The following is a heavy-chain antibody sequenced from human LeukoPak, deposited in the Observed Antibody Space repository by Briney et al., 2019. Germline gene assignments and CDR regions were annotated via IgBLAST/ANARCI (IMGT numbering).Heavy chain of an antibody. V-gene: IGHV3-21*04. Sequence: PGGSLRLSCAASGFTFSSYSMNWVRQAPGKGLEWVSSISSSSSYIYYADSAKGRITISRDNSENTLYLQMNNLRAEDTAVYYCTRGPYCSGGTCYSLGEFDPWGQGTLVTVSS. D-gene: IGHD2-15*01. J-gene: IGHJ5*02. CDR1: GFTFSSYS. CDR2: ISSSSSYI. CDR3: TRGPYCSGGTCYSLGEFDP.